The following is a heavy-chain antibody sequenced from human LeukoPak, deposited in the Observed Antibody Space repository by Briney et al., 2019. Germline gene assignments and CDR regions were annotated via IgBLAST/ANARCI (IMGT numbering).Heavy chain of an antibody. V-gene: IGHV1-18*04. J-gene: IGHJ4*02. CDR3: ARDRWSGSYYVPFDY. D-gene: IGHD1-26*01. CDR2: VSPYNGNT. Sequence: ASVKVSCKASGYTFINYGISWVRQAPGQGLEWMGWVSPYNGNTNPAQKLQGRVTMTTDTSTSTAYMELKSLRSDDTAVYYCARDRWSGSYYVPFDYWGQGTLVTVSS. CDR1: GYTFINYG.